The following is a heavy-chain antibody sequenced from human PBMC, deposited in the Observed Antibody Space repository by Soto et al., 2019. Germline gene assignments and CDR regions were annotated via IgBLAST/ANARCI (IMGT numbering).Heavy chain of an antibody. D-gene: IGHD3-10*01. J-gene: IGHJ6*02. CDR3: ASNYLYYYGSGTTNYYGMDV. Sequence: QVQLVQSGAEVKKPGASVKVSCKASGYTFTSYGISWVRQAPGQGLEWMGWISAYNGNTNYAQKLQGRVTMTTDTSTRRGYMELRSLRSDDTAVYYCASNYLYYYGSGTTNYYGMDVWGQGTTVTFSS. CDR2: ISAYNGNT. CDR1: GYTFTSYG. V-gene: IGHV1-18*01.